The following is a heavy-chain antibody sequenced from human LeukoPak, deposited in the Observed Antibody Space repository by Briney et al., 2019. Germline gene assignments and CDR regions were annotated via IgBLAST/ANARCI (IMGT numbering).Heavy chain of an antibody. D-gene: IGHD2-8*01. Sequence: GASVKVSCKASGYTFTSYGISWVRQAPGQGLEWMGWISAYNGNTNYAQKLQGRVTMTTDTSTSTAYMELRSPRSDDTAVYYCARDPLYCTNVVCFDYWGQGTLVTVSS. V-gene: IGHV1-18*01. CDR1: GYTFTSYG. CDR3: ARDPLYCTNVVCFDY. CDR2: ISAYNGNT. J-gene: IGHJ4*02.